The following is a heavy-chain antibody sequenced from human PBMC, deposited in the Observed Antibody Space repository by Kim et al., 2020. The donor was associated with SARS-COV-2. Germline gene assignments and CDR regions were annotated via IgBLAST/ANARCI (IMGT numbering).Heavy chain of an antibody. J-gene: IGHJ5*02. D-gene: IGHD3-3*01. CDR1: GDNFNRNW. CDR2: IFPGDSDT. Sequence: GESLKISCKVSGDNFNRNWIAWVRQMPGKGLEWMGMIFPGDSDTRYSPSFQGHVTMSIDESTSSAYLQWSTLKVSDTAMYYCARLAYAGFTHFGVASCFDPWGQGTLVPVSS. CDR3: ARLAYAGFTHFGVASCFDP. V-gene: IGHV5-51*01.